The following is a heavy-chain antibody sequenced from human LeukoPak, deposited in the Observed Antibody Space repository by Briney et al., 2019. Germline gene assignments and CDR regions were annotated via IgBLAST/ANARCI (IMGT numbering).Heavy chain of an antibody. Sequence: PGGSLRLSCATSGFTFSSYEMNWVRQAPGKGLEWVSYISSSGSIIYYADSMKGRFTISRDNAKNSLYLQMNSLRAEDTAVYYCARDGYNFFAFDIWGQGTMVTVSS. D-gene: IGHD5-24*01. CDR3: ARDGYNFFAFDI. J-gene: IGHJ3*02. CDR2: ISSSGSII. CDR1: GFTFSSYE. V-gene: IGHV3-48*03.